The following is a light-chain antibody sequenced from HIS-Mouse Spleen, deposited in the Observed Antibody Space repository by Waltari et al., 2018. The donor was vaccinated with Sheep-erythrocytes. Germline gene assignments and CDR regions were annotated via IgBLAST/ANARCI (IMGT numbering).Light chain of an antibody. V-gene: IGLV2-8*01. Sequence: QSALTQPPSASGSPGQSVTISCTGTSSDVGGYNYVSWYQQHPGKAPTLMLYAVSKRPSGGPDRFSGSKSGNPASLTVSGLQAEDEADYYCSSYAGSNNYVFGTGTKVTVL. CDR2: AVS. CDR1: SSDVGGYNY. CDR3: SSYAGSNNYV. J-gene: IGLJ1*01.